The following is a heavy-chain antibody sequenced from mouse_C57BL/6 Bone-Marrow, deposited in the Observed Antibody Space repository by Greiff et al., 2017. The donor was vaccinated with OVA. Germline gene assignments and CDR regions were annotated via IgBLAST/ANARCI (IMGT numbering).Heavy chain of an antibody. CDR2: ISSGGDYI. D-gene: IGHD1-1*01. CDR1: GFTFSSYA. CDR3: TRLYYFGFWYFDV. V-gene: IGHV5-9-1*02. J-gene: IGHJ1*03. Sequence: EVQVVESGEGLVKPGGSLKLSCAASGFTFSSYAMSWVRQTPEKRLEWVAYISSGGDYIYYADTVKGRFTISRDNARNTLYLQMSSLKSEDTAMYYCTRLYYFGFWYFDVWGTGTTVTVSS.